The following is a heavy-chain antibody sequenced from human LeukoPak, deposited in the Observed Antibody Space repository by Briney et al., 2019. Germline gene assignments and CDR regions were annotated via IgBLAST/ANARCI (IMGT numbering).Heavy chain of an antibody. CDR3: TRETDYSDGTGYHHWYFDL. V-gene: IGHV3-74*01. CDR1: GFTFSSYW. CDR2: IKSDGSIT. D-gene: IGHD3-22*01. Sequence: PGGSLRLSCAASGFTFSSYWMHWVRQAPGKGLVWVSRIKSDGSITNYADSVKGRFTISRDNAKNTLYLQMNSLKTEDTAVYYCTRETDYSDGTGYHHWYFDLWGRGTLVTVSS. J-gene: IGHJ2*01.